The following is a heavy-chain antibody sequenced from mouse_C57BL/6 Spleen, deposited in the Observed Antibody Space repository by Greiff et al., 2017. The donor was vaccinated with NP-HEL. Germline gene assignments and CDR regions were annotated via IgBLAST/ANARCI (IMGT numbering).Heavy chain of an antibody. Sequence: VQLQQSGAELVRPGTSVKVSCKASGYAFTNYLIEWVKQRPGQGLEWIGVINPGSGGTNYNEKFKGKATLTADKSSSTAYMQLSSLTSEDSAVYFGARTAGSSLYWYFDVWGTGTTVTVSS. CDR2: INPGSGGT. CDR3: ARTAGSSLYWYFDV. J-gene: IGHJ1*03. D-gene: IGHD1-1*01. V-gene: IGHV1-54*01. CDR1: GYAFTNYL.